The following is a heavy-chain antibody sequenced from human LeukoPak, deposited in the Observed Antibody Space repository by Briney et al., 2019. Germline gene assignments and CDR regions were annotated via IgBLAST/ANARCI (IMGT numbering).Heavy chain of an antibody. CDR3: ARDGFESGLGY. V-gene: IGHV3-74*01. Sequence: GGSLRLSCAASGFTFSKHWMHWVRQAPGKGLVWVSAISGSGGSTYYADSVKGRFTISRDNAKNTLYLQMNSLRAEDTAVYYCARDGFESGLGYWGQGTLVTVSS. CDR2: ISGSGGST. J-gene: IGHJ4*02. D-gene: IGHD3-3*01. CDR1: GFTFSKHW.